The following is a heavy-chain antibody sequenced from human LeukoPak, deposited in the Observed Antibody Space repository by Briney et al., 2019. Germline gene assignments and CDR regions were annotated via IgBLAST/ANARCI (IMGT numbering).Heavy chain of an antibody. D-gene: IGHD6-13*01. V-gene: IGHV3-74*01. J-gene: IGHJ4*02. CDR2: INGDGSL. Sequence: GGSLRLSCAASRLTFSSYWMHWVRQAPAKGLVWVSRINGDGSLSYADSVKGRFTISRDNTKNMLYLQMNSLRAEDTAVYYCAGGASSTVHYWGQGTLVTVSS. CDR3: AGGASSTVHY. CDR1: RLTFSSYW.